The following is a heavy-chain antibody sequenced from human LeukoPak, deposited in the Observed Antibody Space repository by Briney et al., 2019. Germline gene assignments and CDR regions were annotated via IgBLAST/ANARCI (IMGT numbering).Heavy chain of an antibody. Sequence: GGSLRLSCAASGFNSGNYWMSWVRQAPGQRLEWLANIKQDGIETYYLDSVRGRFTISRGSARNSVYLQMNSLRAEDTAVYYCAKFIMVYAIWADGDYWGQGTLVTVSS. CDR1: GFNSGNYW. D-gene: IGHD2-8*01. CDR2: IKQDGIET. CDR3: AKFIMVYAIWADGDY. V-gene: IGHV3-7*01. J-gene: IGHJ4*02.